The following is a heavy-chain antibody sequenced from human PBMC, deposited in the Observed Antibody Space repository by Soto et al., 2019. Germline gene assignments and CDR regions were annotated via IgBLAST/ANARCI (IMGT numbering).Heavy chain of an antibody. V-gene: IGHV3-23*01. J-gene: IGHJ6*02. Sequence: WGSLRLSCAASGFTFISYAMILFRHSPFKWLEWVSAISGSGGSTYYADSVKGRFTISRDNSKNTLYLQMNSLRAEDTAVYYCVKGHHPDYYDSSGYYYDRNYYYYYGMDVWGQGTTVTVSS. CDR1: GFTFISYA. D-gene: IGHD3-22*01. CDR3: VKGHHPDYYDSSGYYYDRNYYYYYGMDV. CDR2: ISGSGGST.